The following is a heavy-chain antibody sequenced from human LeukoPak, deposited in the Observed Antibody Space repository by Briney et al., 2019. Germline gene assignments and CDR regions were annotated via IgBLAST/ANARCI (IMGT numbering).Heavy chain of an antibody. CDR1: GYRFTTYW. V-gene: IGHV5-51*01. J-gene: IGHJ3*02. CDR2: IYPGDSDT. CDR3: ARRSAETGAFDI. D-gene: IGHD1-14*01. Sequence: GESLKISCKSSGYRFTTYWIGWVRPMPGKGPEWMGIIYPGDSDTRYSPSFQGQLAISADKAITTAYLQWGSLKASDTAMYDCARRSAETGAFDIWGQGTIVTVSS.